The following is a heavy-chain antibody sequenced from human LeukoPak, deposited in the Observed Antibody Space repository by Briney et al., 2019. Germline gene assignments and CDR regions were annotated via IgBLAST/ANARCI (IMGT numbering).Heavy chain of an antibody. CDR3: TMDTGSYEDLYYFDY. CDR2: IKSKTDGGTT. J-gene: IGHJ4*02. CDR1: GFTFSNAW. V-gene: IGHV3-15*01. Sequence: PGGSLRLSCAASGFTFSNAWMNWVRQAPGKGLEWVGRIKSKTDGGTTEYAASVKGRFTISRDDSKNTLYLQMSSLKTEDTAVYYCTMDTGSYEDLYYFDYWGQGTLVTVSS. D-gene: IGHD1-26*01.